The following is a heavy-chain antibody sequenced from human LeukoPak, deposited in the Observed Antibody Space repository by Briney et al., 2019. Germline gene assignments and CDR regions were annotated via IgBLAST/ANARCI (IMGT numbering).Heavy chain of an antibody. V-gene: IGHV1-8*01. CDR1: GYTFISYD. CDR2: MKPDSGNT. CDR3: TRAPRELSGK. Sequence: ASVKVSCKASGYTFISYDINWVRQATGQGLEWMGWMKPDSGNTGYAQKFQGSVTMTRNTSTNTAYMELSSLTSEDTAVYYCTRAPRELSGKWGQGTLVTVSS. D-gene: IGHD3-10*01. J-gene: IGHJ4*02.